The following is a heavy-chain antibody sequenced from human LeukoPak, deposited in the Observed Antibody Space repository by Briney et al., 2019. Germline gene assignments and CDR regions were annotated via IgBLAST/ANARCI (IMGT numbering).Heavy chain of an antibody. V-gene: IGHV3-30*03. Sequence: GGSLRLSCAASGFTFSSYAMHWVRQAPGKGMEWVAVISYDGSNKYYADSVKVRFSISRDNSKNTVYLQMNSLRAEVTAVYSCARELSPVVKYSFDSWGQVTQVTVSS. CDR3: ARELSPVVKYSFDS. CDR1: GFTFSSYA. D-gene: IGHD2-15*01. J-gene: IGHJ4*02. CDR2: ISYDGSNK.